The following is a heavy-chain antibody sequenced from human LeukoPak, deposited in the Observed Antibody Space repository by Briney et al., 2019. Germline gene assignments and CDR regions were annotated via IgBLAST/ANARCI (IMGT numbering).Heavy chain of an antibody. V-gene: IGHV1-2*02. CDR3: ARGFEGSYSDY. CDR2: INPNSGDT. CDR1: GYTFTGYY. D-gene: IGHD1-26*01. J-gene: IGHJ4*02. Sequence: ASVKVSCKASGYTFTGYYVHWVRQAPGHGLEWMGWINPNSGDTDYAQKFQGRVTMTRDTSISTAYMELRSLRSDDTAVYYCARGFEGSYSDYWGQGTLVTVSS.